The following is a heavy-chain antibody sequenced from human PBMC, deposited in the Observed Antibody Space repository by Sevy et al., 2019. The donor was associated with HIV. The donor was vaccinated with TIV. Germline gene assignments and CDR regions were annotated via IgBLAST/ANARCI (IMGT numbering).Heavy chain of an antibody. CDR2: IKGDGSEK. D-gene: IGHD3-10*01. V-gene: IGHV3-7*01. Sequence: GGSLRLSCAASGFNFNKYGMRWVRQAPGKGLEYVASIKGDGSEKYYLDSVKGRFTISRDNAGNSGYLQMNSLRAEDTAVYHCVRAGAFGTYDSWGQGTLVTVSS. J-gene: IGHJ4*02. CDR1: GFNFNKYG. CDR3: VRAGAFGTYDS.